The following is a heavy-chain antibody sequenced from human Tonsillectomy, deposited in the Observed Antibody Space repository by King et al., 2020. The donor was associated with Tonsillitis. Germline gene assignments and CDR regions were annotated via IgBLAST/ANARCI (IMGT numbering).Heavy chain of an antibody. CDR2: IYHSGST. J-gene: IGHJ4*02. CDR3: ARSDYDILTGCSY. V-gene: IGHV4-38-2*01. Sequence: HVQLQESGPGLVKPSETLSLTCAVSGYSISSGYYWGWIRQPPGKGLEWIGSIYHSGSTYYNPSLKSRVTISVDTSKNQFSLKLSSLTAADTAVYYCARSDYDILTGCSYWGQGTLVTVSS. D-gene: IGHD3-9*01. CDR1: GYSISSGYY.